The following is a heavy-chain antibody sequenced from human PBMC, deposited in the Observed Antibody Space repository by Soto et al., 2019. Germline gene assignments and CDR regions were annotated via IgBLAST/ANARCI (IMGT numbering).Heavy chain of an antibody. D-gene: IGHD6-13*01. CDR3: ARDSSWSFDY. Sequence: GGSLRLSCAASGFTFRSYSMNWVRRAPGKGLEWVSYINSGSDTIFYAGSVEGRFTISRDNAKNSLYLQMDGLRADDTAVYYCARDSSWSFDYWGQGTLVTVSS. V-gene: IGHV3-48*01. CDR2: INSGSDTI. J-gene: IGHJ4*02. CDR1: GFTFRSYS.